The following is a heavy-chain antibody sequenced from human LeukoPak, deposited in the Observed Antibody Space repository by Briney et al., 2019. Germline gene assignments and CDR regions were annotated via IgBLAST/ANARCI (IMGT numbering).Heavy chain of an antibody. D-gene: IGHD3-22*01. V-gene: IGHV4-39*01. CDR3: ARGYYDSSGYYTPDAFDI. CDR2: IYYSGST. J-gene: IGHJ3*02. CDR1: GGSISSSSYY. Sequence: PSETLSLTCTVSGGSISSSSYYWGWIRQPPGKGLEWIGSIYYSGSTYYNPSLKSRVTISVDTSKNQFSLKLSSVTAADTAVYYCARGYYDSSGYYTPDAFDIWGQGTMVTVSS.